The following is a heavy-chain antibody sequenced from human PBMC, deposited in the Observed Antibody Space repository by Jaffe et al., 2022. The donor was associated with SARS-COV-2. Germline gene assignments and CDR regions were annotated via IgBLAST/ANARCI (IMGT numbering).Heavy chain of an antibody. V-gene: IGHV3-21*01. CDR1: GFTFSSYS. CDR3: ARDPPYSNKWLVPYGMDV. D-gene: IGHD6-19*01. Sequence: EVQLVESGGGLVKPGGSLRLSCAASGFTFSSYSMNWVRQAPGKGLEWVSSISSSSSYIYYADSVKGRFTISRDNAKNSLYLQMNSLRAEDTAVYYCARDPPYSNKWLVPYGMDVWGQGTTVTVSS. CDR2: ISSSSSYI. J-gene: IGHJ6*02.